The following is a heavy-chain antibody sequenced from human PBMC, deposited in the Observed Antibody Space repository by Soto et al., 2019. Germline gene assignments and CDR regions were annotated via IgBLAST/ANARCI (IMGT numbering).Heavy chain of an antibody. CDR2: INYSGST. Sequence: SGTLSLTCIVSSGSMSSSLNHWGWIRQPPGKRLEWIGNINYSGSTYYNPSLQNRLTISVDTSNNQFSMTLSSMTAADTAVYYCAKLAVYCSGTSCYGHYAMDVWGQGTTVTVS. D-gene: IGHD2-2*01. V-gene: IGHV4-39*01. CDR3: AKLAVYCSGTSCYGHYAMDV. CDR1: SGSMSSSLNH. J-gene: IGHJ6*02.